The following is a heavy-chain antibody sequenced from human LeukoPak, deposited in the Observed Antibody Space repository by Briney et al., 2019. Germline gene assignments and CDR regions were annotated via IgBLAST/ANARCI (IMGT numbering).Heavy chain of an antibody. CDR2: VYTSGST. CDR3: ARDATMVRGVRFDP. J-gene: IGHJ5*02. D-gene: IGHD3-10*01. CDR1: GGSISSYY. Sequence: PSETLSLTCTVSGGSISSYYWSWIRQPAGKGLEWIGRVYTSGSTNYNPSLKSRVTMSVDTSKNQFSLKLSSVTAADTAVYYCARDATMVRGVRFDPWGQGTLVTVSS. V-gene: IGHV4-4*07.